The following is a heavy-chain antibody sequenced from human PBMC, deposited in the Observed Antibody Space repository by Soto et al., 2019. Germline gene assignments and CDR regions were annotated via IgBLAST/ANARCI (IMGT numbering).Heavy chain of an antibody. CDR1: GYTFTSYG. J-gene: IGHJ4*02. Sequence: QVQLEQSGAEVKKPGASVKVSCKASGYTFTSYGISWVRQAPGQGLEWMGWISAYNGNTNYAQKLQGRVTMTTDTRRXXAYMELRSLRSDDTAVYDCARGRRQLGFGEAQNDYWGQGTLVTVSS. CDR3: ARGRRQLGFGEAQNDY. CDR2: ISAYNGNT. D-gene: IGHD3-10*01. V-gene: IGHV1-18*01.